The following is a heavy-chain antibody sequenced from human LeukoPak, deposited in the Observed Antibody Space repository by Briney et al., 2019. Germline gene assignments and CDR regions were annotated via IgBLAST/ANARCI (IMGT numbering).Heavy chain of an antibody. J-gene: IGHJ4*02. CDR1: GGSISSSNW. CDR2: IYNSERT. Sequence: SETLSLTCTVSGGSISSSNWRSWVRQPPGKGLEWIGEIYNSERTNYNPSLRSRVTISVDKSNNQFSLRLSSVTAADTAVYYCARNPRDGYTFDYWGQGILVTVSS. V-gene: IGHV4-4*02. D-gene: IGHD5-24*01. CDR3: ARNPRDGYTFDY.